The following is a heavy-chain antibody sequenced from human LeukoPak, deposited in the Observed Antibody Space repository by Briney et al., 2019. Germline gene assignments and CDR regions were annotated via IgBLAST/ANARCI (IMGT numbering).Heavy chain of an antibody. D-gene: IGHD3-22*01. CDR3: ARGRYDSSGYYSALSGVLGYYYYYGMDV. V-gene: IGHV1-8*01. J-gene: IGHJ6*02. CDR2: MNPNSGNT. CDR1: GYTFTSYD. Sequence: ASVKVSCKASGYTFTSYDINWVRQATGQGLEWMGWMNPNSGNTGYAQKFQGRVTMTRNTSISTAYMELSSLRSEDTAAYYCARGRYDSSGYYSALSGVLGYYYYYGMDVWGQGTTVTVSS.